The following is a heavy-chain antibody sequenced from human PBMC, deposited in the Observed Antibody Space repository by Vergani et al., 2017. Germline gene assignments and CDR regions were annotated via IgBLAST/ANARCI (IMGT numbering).Heavy chain of an antibody. CDR2: INPNSGGT. CDR1: GYTFTGYY. Sequence: QVQLVQSGAEVKKPGASVKVSCKASGYTFTGYYMHWVRQAPGQGLEWMGWINPNSGGTNYAQKVQGRVTMTRDTSISTAYMELSSLRADDTAVYYCARVPRTAGYGMDVWGQGTTVTVSS. J-gene: IGHJ6*02. V-gene: IGHV1-2*02. CDR3: ARVPRTAGYGMDV. D-gene: IGHD3-10*01.